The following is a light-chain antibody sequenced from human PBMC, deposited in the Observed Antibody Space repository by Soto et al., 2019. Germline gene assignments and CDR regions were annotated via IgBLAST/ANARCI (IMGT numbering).Light chain of an antibody. CDR1: QSISSY. CDR2: AAS. V-gene: IGKV1-39*01. J-gene: IGKJ3*01. CDR3: QQSYSTPFT. Sequence: DIQMTQAPSSRSASVGDRVSITCRSSQSISSYLNWYQQKPGKAPTLLIYAASSLLSGVPSRFSGSGSGTDFTLTISSLQPEDFATYSCQQSYSTPFTLGPGTKVDI.